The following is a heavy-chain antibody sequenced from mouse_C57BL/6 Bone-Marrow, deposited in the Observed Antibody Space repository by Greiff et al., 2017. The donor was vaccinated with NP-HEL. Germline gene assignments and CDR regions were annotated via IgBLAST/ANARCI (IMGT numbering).Heavy chain of an antibody. J-gene: IGHJ4*01. D-gene: IGHD2-2*01. CDR1: GFSLTSYG. V-gene: IGHV2-5*01. CDR2: IWRGGST. CDR3: AKNYYGYVYYAMDY. Sequence: VQLQQSGPGLVQPSQSLSITCTVSGFSLTSYGVHWVRQSPGKGLEWLGVIWRGGSTDYNAAFMSRLSITKDNSKSQVFFKMNSLQADDTAIYYCAKNYYGYVYYAMDYWGQGTAVTVSS.